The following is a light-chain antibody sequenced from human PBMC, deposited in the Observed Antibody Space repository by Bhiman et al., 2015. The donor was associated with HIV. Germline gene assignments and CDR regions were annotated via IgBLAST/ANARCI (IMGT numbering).Light chain of an antibody. Sequence: QSVLTQPPSASGTPGQRVTISCSGGSSNIVTNTVNWFQQLPGTAPKLLICSNNQRPSGVPERLSGSESGSSVSLAISGLQAEDEADYYCQSYDSSLSGLWVFGGGTKLTVL. CDR2: SNN. CDR1: SSNIVTNT. CDR3: QSYDSSLSGLWV. V-gene: IGLV1-44*01. J-gene: IGLJ2*01.